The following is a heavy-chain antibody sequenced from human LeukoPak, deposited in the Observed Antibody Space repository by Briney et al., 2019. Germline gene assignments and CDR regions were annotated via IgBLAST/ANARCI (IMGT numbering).Heavy chain of an antibody. Sequence: GGSLRLSCAASGFTFSSYHMHWFRQAPGKGLEWVAVISYDTNDRYYADSVKGRFTISRDNSRNTLSLQMNSLRAEDTAVYYCARVMYAATPYYYYYGMDVWGQGTTVTVSS. CDR2: ISYDTNDR. CDR1: GFTFSSYH. CDR3: ARVMYAATPYYYYYGMDV. V-gene: IGHV3-30-3*01. J-gene: IGHJ6*02. D-gene: IGHD2-8*01.